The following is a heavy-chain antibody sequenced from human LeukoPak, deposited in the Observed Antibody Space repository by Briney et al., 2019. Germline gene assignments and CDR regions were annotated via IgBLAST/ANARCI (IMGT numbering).Heavy chain of an antibody. J-gene: IGHJ4*02. CDR1: GGSFSGYH. CDR3: ARGRSSGSPSED. V-gene: IGHV4-34*01. Sequence: SETLSLTCAVYGGSFSGYHWTWIRQPPGKGLDWIGEINDSGSPIYNPSLRNRVTISVDMSKNQFSVNLTSVTAADTGVYYCARGRSSGSPSEDWGQGTLVTVSS. D-gene: IGHD1-26*01. CDR2: INDSGSP.